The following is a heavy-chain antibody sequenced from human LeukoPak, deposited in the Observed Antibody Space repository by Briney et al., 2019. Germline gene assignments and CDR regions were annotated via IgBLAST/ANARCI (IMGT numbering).Heavy chain of an antibody. J-gene: IGHJ6*02. V-gene: IGHV1-2*02. CDR1: GYIFTGYY. Sequence: EASVKVSCKASGYIFTGYYIHWVRQAPGQGLEWMGWINPNSGGTNYAQKFQGRVTMTRDTSISTAYMELSRLRSDDTAVYYCARNEPSGLKNYYYYGMDVWGQGATVTVSS. CDR2: INPNSGGT. CDR3: ARNEPSGLKNYYYYGMDV.